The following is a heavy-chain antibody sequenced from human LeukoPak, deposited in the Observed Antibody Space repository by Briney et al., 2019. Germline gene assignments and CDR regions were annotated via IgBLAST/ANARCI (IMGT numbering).Heavy chain of an antibody. CDR2: INHSGST. CDR3: ARGSGSSGYYKR. V-gene: IGHV4-34*01. D-gene: IGHD3-22*01. Sequence: SETLSLTCAVYGGSFSGYYWSWIRQPPGKGLEWIGEINHSGSTNYNPSLKSRVTISVDASKNQFSLKLSSVTAADTAVYYCARGSGSSGYYKRWGQGTLVTVSS. CDR1: GGSFSGYY. J-gene: IGHJ4*02.